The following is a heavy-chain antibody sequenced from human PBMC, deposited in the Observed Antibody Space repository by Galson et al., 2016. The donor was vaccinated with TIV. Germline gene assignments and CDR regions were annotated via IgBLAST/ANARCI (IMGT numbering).Heavy chain of an antibody. CDR1: GFTFSDYG. V-gene: IGHV3-30*18. J-gene: IGHJ4*02. CDR3: AKDPRLYGDYFLHYFDY. D-gene: IGHD4-17*01. CDR2: ISYDGKDQ. Sequence: SLRLSFAASGFTFSDYGIHLVRQAPGKGLEWVAGISYDGKDQYYAGPVKGRFTISRDNTKKTLYLQMNSLRSDDTAMYYCAKDPRLYGDYFLHYFDYWGQGTLVTVSS.